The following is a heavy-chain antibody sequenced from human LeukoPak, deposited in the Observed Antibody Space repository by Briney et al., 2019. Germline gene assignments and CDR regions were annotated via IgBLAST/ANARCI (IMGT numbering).Heavy chain of an antibody. J-gene: IGHJ6*03. CDR1: GGSISSSSYY. CDR3: ASPDPSSGYTYYMDV. D-gene: IGHD3-22*01. Sequence: SETLSLTCTVSGGSISSSSYYWGWIRQPPGKGLEWIVSIYYSGSTYYNPSLKSRVTISVDTSKNQFSLKLSSVTAADTAVYYCASPDPSSGYTYYMDVWGKGTTVTVSS. CDR2: IYYSGST. V-gene: IGHV4-39*01.